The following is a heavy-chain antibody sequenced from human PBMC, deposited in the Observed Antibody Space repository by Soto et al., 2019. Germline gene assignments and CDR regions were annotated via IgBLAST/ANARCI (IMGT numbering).Heavy chain of an antibody. D-gene: IGHD5-18*01. J-gene: IGHJ6*02. CDR3: ASHQDTAMAHYYYGMDV. CDR2: IYPGDSDT. CDR1: GFSFTSYW. Sequence: GESRKVSCKGSGFSFTSYWICWVRQMPGKGLEWMGIIYPGDSDTRYSPSFQGQVTISADKSISTAYLQWSSLKASDTAMYYCASHQDTAMAHYYYGMDVWGQGTTVTVSS. V-gene: IGHV5-51*01.